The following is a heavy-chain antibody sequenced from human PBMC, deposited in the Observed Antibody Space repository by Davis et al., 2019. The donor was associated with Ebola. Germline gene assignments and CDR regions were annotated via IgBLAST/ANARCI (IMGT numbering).Heavy chain of an antibody. CDR1: GFTVSSNY. CDR2: IYSGGST. Sequence: GESLKISCAASGFTVSSNYMSWVRQAPGKGLEWVSVIYSGGSTYYADSVKGRFTISRDNSKNTLYLQMNSLRAEDTAVYYCARAGWLQPFDYWGQGTLVTVSS. D-gene: IGHD5-24*01. J-gene: IGHJ4*02. CDR3: ARAGWLQPFDY. V-gene: IGHV3-53*01.